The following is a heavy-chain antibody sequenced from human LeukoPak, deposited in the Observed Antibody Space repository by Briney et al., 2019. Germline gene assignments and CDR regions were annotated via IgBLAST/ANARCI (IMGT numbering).Heavy chain of an antibody. D-gene: IGHD1-1*01. V-gene: IGHV4-38-2*01. CDR1: GYSISRGYY. Sequence: SETLSLTCAVSGYSISRGYYWGWIRPSPGKGLEWIASVYQSGNTYYNPSLKSRVTISVDTSKNQFSLKLSSVTAADTALYYCARHWNDHKVFEYWGQGTLVTVSS. CDR3: ARHWNDHKVFEY. J-gene: IGHJ4*02. CDR2: VYQSGNT.